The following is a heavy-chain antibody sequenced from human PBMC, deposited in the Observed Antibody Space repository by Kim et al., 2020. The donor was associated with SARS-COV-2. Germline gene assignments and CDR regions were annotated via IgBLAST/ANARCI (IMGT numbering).Heavy chain of an antibody. D-gene: IGHD6-13*01. V-gene: IGHV3-21*01. CDR2: ISSSSSYI. CDR1: GFTFSSYS. J-gene: IGHJ6*02. Sequence: GGSLRLSCAASGFTFSSYSMNWVRQAPGKGLEWVSSISSSSSYIYYADSVKGRFTISRDNAKNSLYLQMNSLRAEDTAVYYCAREGAPGIAADYYYYGMDVWGQGTTVTVSS. CDR3: AREGAPGIAADYYYYGMDV.